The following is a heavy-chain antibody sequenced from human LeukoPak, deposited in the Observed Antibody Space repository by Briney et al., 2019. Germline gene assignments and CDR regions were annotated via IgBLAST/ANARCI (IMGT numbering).Heavy chain of an antibody. CDR3: ARDGGGWGYYFDF. V-gene: IGHV3-7*01. Sequence: GGSLRLSCAASGFTFSRYWVSWVRQAPGKGLDWVANIKEDGSAKYYVDSVKGRFTISRDNAKNSLYLQMNSLRAEDTAVYYCARDGGGWGYYFDFWGQGTLVTVSS. D-gene: IGHD2-21*01. CDR1: GFTFSRYW. J-gene: IGHJ4*02. CDR2: IKEDGSAK.